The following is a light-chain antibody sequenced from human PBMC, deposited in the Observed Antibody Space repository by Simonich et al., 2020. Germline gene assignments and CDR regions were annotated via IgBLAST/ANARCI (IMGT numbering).Light chain of an antibody. V-gene: IGLV2-14*01. CDR1: SSDVGGYNY. CDR3: SSYTSSSWV. J-gene: IGLJ3*02. Sequence: QSALTQPASVSGSPGQSITISCTGTSSDVGGYNYVSWYQQHPGKAPKHMIYDVGTRPSGVSNRFSGSKSCNTASLTISGLQAEDEADYYCSSYTSSSWVFGGGTKLTVL. CDR2: DVG.